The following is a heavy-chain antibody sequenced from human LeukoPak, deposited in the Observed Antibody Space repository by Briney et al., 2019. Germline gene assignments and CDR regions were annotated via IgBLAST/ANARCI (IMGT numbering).Heavy chain of an antibody. D-gene: IGHD3-3*01. CDR1: GGTFTIYA. Sequence: SVTVSFTASGGTFTIYAICWVRQAPGPGLEWMGRIIPIIGRANYSQKFQGRVTITADKSTSTAYMELSSLRSEDTAVYYCARSRITIFGVVIIDDYYYGMDVWGQGTTVTVSS. CDR3: ARSRITIFGVVIIDDYYYGMDV. V-gene: IGHV1-69*04. CDR2: IIPIIGRA. J-gene: IGHJ6*02.